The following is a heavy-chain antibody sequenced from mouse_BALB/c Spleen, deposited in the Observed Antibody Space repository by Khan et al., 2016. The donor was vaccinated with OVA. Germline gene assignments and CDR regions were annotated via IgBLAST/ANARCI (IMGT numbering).Heavy chain of an antibody. CDR1: GFSLSRYS. Sequence: QVQLKGSRPGLVAPSQSLSISCTVSGFSLSRYSIHWLRQPPGKGLEWLGILWLGGSADYNSALKSRLSISKDNSTSQVFLKMTSPQADDTAMSSGAGNRGGGSYGDFDVWGAGTTVTVSP. CDR3: AGNRGGGSYGDFDV. CDR2: LWLGGSA. V-gene: IGHV2-6-4*01. J-gene: IGHJ1*01. D-gene: IGHD3-3*01.